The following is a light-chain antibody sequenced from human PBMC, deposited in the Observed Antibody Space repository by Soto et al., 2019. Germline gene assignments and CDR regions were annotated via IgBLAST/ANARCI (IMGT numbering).Light chain of an antibody. V-gene: IGKV3-15*01. CDR2: DAS. J-gene: IGKJ1*01. CDR3: QQHDDWPET. CDR1: QSVSSN. Sequence: EIVMTQSPATLSVSPGERATLSCRASQSVSSNLAWYQQKPGQAPRLLIYDASTRATGIPARFGGSGSGTEFTLTISSLQSEDLAVYYCQQHDDWPETFGQGTKVDIK.